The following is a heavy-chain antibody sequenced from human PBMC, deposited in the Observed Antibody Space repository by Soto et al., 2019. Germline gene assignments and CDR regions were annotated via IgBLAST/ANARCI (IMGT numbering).Heavy chain of an antibody. J-gene: IGHJ5*02. CDR2: ISSSSSYI. CDR1: GFTFSSYS. Sequence: EVQLVESGGGLVKPGGSLRLSCAASGFTFSSYSMNWVRQAPGKGLESVSSISSSSSYIYYADSVKGRFTISRDNAKNSLYRQMNSLRAEDTAVYYCARAGSSGMGWFDPWGQGTLVTVSS. D-gene: IGHD3-10*01. CDR3: ARAGSSGMGWFDP. V-gene: IGHV3-21*01.